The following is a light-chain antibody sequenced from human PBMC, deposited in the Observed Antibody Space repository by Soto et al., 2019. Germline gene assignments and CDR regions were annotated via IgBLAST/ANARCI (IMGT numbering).Light chain of an antibody. Sequence: QSALTQPASVSGSPGQSITISCTGTSSDVGGYNYVSWYQQHPGKAPKLKIYEVSNRPSGVSNRFSGSKSGNTASLTISGLQAEDEADYYCSSYTSSSTLVFVGGTKLTVL. CDR3: SSYTSSSTLV. CDR2: EVS. V-gene: IGLV2-14*01. J-gene: IGLJ3*02. CDR1: SSDVGGYNY.